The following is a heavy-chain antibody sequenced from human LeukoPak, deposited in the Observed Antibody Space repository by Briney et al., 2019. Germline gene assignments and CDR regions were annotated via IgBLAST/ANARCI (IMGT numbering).Heavy chain of an antibody. CDR3: ASLILSSVATATTGDFDL. V-gene: IGHV3-48*01. CDR1: GFTFSSYW. Sequence: GGSLRLSCAASGFTFSSYWMSWVRQAPGKGLEWVSYVSSSSSFMRYADSVKGRFTISRDNAKNSLFLQMNSLRAEDTAVYYCASLILSSVATATTGDFDLWGRGTLVTVSS. D-gene: IGHD4-17*01. CDR2: VSSSSSFM. J-gene: IGHJ2*01.